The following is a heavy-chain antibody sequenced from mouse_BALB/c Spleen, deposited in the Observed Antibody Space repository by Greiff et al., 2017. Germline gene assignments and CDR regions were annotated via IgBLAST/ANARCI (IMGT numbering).Heavy chain of an antibody. J-gene: IGHJ4*01. CDR1: GFSLTGYG. Sequence: VQLKESGPGLVAPSQSLSITCTVSGFSLTGYGVNWVRQPPGKGLEWLGMIWGDGSTDYNSALKSRLSISNDNSKSQVFLKMNSLQTDDTARYYCATNVYLYAMDYWGQGTSVTVSS. D-gene: IGHD5-5*01. V-gene: IGHV2-6-7*01. CDR2: IWGDGST. CDR3: ATNVYLYAMDY.